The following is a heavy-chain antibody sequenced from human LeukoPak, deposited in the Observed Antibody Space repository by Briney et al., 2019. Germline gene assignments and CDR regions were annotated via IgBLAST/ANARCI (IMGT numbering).Heavy chain of an antibody. J-gene: IGHJ4*02. CDR1: GFTFSSYA. D-gene: IGHD4/OR15-4a*01. Sequence: PGGSLRLSCAASGFTFSSYAMSWVRKAPGKGLKWVSSITGSGDGTSAADSVKGRFSISIDNSKNTLYLQMNSLRVEDTAVYYCAKAGLVRGGALDSWGQGTLVTVSS. CDR3: AKAGLVRGGALDS. CDR2: ITGSGDGT. V-gene: IGHV3-23*01.